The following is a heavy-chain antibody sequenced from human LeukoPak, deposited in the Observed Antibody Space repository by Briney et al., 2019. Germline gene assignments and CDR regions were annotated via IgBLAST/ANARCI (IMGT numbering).Heavy chain of an antibody. CDR3: AREVDIVATHNHRAIDL. D-gene: IGHD5-12*01. CDR2: ISAYDGNT. CDR1: GYTFTSYG. Sequence: ASVKVSCKASGYTFTSYGISWVRQAPGQGLEWMGWISAYDGNTNYAQKLQGRVTMTRDTSISTAYMELSRLRSDDTAVYYCAREVDIVATHNHRAIDLWGRGTLVTVSS. V-gene: IGHV1-18*01. J-gene: IGHJ2*01.